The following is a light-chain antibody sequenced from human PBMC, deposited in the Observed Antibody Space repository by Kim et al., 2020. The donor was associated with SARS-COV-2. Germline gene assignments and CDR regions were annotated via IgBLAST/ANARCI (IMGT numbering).Light chain of an antibody. Sequence: VALGQTVRITCQGHSLRSYYATWYQQKPGQAPILVIYGKNKRPSGIPDRFSGSSSGNTASLTITGTQAGDEADYYCNSRDSNDNVVFGGGTQLTVL. V-gene: IGLV3-19*01. CDR3: NSRDSNDNVV. CDR1: SLRSYY. J-gene: IGLJ2*01. CDR2: GKN.